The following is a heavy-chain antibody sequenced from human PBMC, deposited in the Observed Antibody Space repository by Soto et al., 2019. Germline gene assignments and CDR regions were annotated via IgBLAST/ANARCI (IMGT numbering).Heavy chain of an antibody. CDR2: IDRSDSYT. Sequence: PGESLKISCKGSGYSFTSYWISRVRQMPGQGLEWMGRIDRSDSYTNYSAYFQGHVAISADKSISTAYLQWSSLKVSDTALYYVARHAYGSGTQNWFDPWGQGTLVTV. J-gene: IGHJ5*02. V-gene: IGHV5-10-1*01. CDR1: GYSFTSYW. D-gene: IGHD3-10*01. CDR3: ARHAYGSGTQNWFDP.